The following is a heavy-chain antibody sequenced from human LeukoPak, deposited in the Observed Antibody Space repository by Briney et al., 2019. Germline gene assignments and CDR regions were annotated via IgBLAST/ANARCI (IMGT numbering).Heavy chain of an antibody. J-gene: IGHJ4*02. V-gene: IGHV4-31*03. Sequence: PSQTLSLTCTVSGGSISSGGYYWSWIRQHPGKGLEWIGYIYYSGSTYYNPSLKSRVTISVDTSKNQFSLKLSSVTAADTAVYYCARATMDNSPASILLDYWGQGTLVTVSS. CDR3: ARATMDNSPASILLDY. CDR2: IYYSGST. D-gene: IGHD3-10*01. CDR1: GGSISSGGYY.